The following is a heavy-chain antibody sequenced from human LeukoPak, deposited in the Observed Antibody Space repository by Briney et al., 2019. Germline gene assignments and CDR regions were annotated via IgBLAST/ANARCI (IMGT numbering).Heavy chain of an antibody. CDR3: AKGHYDSSGYYRYYFDY. CDR1: GFTFDDYA. J-gene: IGHJ4*02. Sequence: PPGRSLRLSCAASGFTFDDYAMHWVRQAPGKGLEWVSGISWNRGSIGYADSVKGRFTISRDNAKNSLYLQMNSLRAEDTALYYCAKGHYDSSGYYRYYFDYWGQGTLVTVSS. D-gene: IGHD3-22*01. V-gene: IGHV3-9*01. CDR2: ISWNRGSI.